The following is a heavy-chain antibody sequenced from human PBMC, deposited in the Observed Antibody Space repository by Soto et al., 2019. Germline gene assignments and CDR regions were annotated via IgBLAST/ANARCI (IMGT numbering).Heavy chain of an antibody. D-gene: IGHD1-26*01. CDR1: GFTFSSYA. CDR2: ISGSGDST. Sequence: EVQLLESGGGLVQPGGSLRLSCAASGFTFSSYAMRWVRQAPVKGLEWVSAISGSGDSTYYADSVKGRFTISRDNSKNTLYLQMNXXXXXXXXXXXXARRGSGSYYDYWGQGTLVTVSS. J-gene: IGHJ4*02. V-gene: IGHV3-23*01. CDR3: ARRGSGSYYDY.